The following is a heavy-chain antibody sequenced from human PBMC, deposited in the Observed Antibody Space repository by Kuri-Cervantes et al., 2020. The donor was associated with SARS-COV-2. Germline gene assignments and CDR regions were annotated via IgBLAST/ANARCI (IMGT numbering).Heavy chain of an antibody. Sequence: GSLRLSCAVYGGSFSGYYWSWLRQPPGKGLEWIGEINHSGSTNYNPSLKSRVTISVDTSKNQFSLKLSSVTAADTAVYYCARAGVGDVWSGYYGMDVWGQGTTVTVSS. CDR2: INHSGST. CDR1: GGSFSGYY. D-gene: IGHD3-3*01. CDR3: ARAGVGDVWSGYYGMDV. V-gene: IGHV4-34*01. J-gene: IGHJ6*02.